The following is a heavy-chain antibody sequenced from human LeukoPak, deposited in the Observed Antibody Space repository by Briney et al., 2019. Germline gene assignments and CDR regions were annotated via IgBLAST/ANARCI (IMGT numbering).Heavy chain of an antibody. CDR2: INTNTGNP. D-gene: IGHD6-13*01. CDR3: ARDGEGGIGAAGNDY. Sequence: ASVTVSCKASGYTFTNYAMNWVRQAPGQGLXXXXXINTNTGNPTXXXXFTXXXVFSLXTSVSTTYLQISSLKAEDTAVYYCARDGEGGIGAAGNDYWGQGTLVTVSS. V-gene: IGHV7-4-1*02. CDR1: GYTFTNYA. J-gene: IGHJ4*02.